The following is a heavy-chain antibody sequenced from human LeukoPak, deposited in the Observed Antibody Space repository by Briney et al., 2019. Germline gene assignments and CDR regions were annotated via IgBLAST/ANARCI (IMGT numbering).Heavy chain of an antibody. J-gene: IGHJ4*02. D-gene: IGHD1-26*01. Sequence: GGSLRLSCAASGFTFSSYWMSWVRQAPGKGLEWVANIKQGGSEKYYVDSVKGRFTISRDNAKNSLYLQMNSLRAEDTAVYYCARVRFVVGAAKPSYFDYWGQGTLVTVSS. CDR3: ARVRFVVGAAKPSYFDY. CDR2: IKQGGSEK. V-gene: IGHV3-7*01. CDR1: GFTFSSYW.